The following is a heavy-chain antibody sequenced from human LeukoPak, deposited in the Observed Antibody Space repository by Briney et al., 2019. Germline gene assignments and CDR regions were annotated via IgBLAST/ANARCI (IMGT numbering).Heavy chain of an antibody. V-gene: IGHV1-69*04. J-gene: IGHJ4*02. CDR2: IIPILGIA. D-gene: IGHD1-20*01. Sequence: GASVKVSCKASGGTFSSYAISWVRQAPGQGLEWRGRIIPILGIANYAQKFQGRVTITADKSTSTAYMELSSLRSEDTAVYYCARLITGTNGFDYWGQGTLVTVSS. CDR1: GGTFSSYA. CDR3: ARLITGTNGFDY.